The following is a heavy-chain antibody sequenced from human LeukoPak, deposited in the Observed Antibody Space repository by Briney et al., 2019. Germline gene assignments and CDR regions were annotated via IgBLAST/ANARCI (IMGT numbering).Heavy chain of an antibody. D-gene: IGHD3-3*01. CDR2: INHSGST. Sequence: SETLSLTCAVYGGSFSGYYWSWIRQPPGKGLEWIGEINHSGSTNYNPSPKSRVTISVDTSKNQFSLKLSSVTAADTAVYYCARGANLYSHYYDFWSGYIRPFYFDYWGQGTLVTVSS. V-gene: IGHV4-34*01. CDR3: ARGANLYSHYYDFWSGYIRPFYFDY. J-gene: IGHJ4*02. CDR1: GGSFSGYY.